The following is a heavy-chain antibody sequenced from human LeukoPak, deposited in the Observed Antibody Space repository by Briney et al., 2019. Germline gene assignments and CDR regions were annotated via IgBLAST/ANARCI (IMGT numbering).Heavy chain of an antibody. Sequence: GGSLRLSCAASGFTFSSYAMSWVRQAPGKGLEWVSAISGSGGSTYYADSVKGRFTISRDNSKNTLYLQMNSLRAEDTAVYYCAKDGRYCSSTSCPPCFGYWGQGTLVTVSS. J-gene: IGHJ4*02. V-gene: IGHV3-23*01. CDR1: GFTFSSYA. D-gene: IGHD2-2*01. CDR3: AKDGRYCSSTSCPPCFGY. CDR2: ISGSGGST.